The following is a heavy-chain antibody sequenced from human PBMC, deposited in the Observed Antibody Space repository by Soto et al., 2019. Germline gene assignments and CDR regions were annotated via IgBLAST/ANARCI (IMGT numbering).Heavy chain of an antibody. CDR2: IIPVFGLV. V-gene: IGHV1-69*01. J-gene: IGHJ6*02. Sequence: QVHLLLQSGAEVKKPGSSVKVSCKASGGTPSNSAISWVRQAPGQGLEWMGGIIPVFGLVKYAQNFQGRVTITADESTKTAYMELSSLRPEDTAVYYCAGGRIVVVGSRAYSGMDVWGQGTTVPVSS. D-gene: IGHD3-22*01. CDR3: AGGRIVVVGSRAYSGMDV. CDR1: GGTPSNSA.